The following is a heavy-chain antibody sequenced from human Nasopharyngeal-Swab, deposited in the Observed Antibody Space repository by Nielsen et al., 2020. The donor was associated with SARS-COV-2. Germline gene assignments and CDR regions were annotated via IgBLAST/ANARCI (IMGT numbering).Heavy chain of an antibody. CDR3: AREGIAAAGTFDYYYYYMDV. Sequence: SETLSLTCTSSGGSISGGGYYWSWILQHAGKGLEWIGYIYYSGSTYYYPSLKSRVTISVDTSKNQFSLKLSSVTAADTAVYYCAREGIAAAGTFDYYYYYMDVWGKGTTVTVSS. CDR1: GGSISGGGYY. D-gene: IGHD6-13*01. J-gene: IGHJ6*03. V-gene: IGHV4-31*03. CDR2: IYYSGST.